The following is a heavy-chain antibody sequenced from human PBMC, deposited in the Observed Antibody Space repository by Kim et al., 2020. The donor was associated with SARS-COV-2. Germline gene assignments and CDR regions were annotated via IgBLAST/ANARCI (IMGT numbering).Heavy chain of an antibody. CDR2: IGTYADT. D-gene: IGHD2-15*01. J-gene: IGHJ2*01. CDR3: ARVRGRVATPCAYWYFDL. Sequence: GGSLRLSCAASGFTFSDYDMHWVRQATGKGLEWVSAIGTYADTFYPGSVKGRFTISRENAKNSLYLQMNNLRAGDTAVYFCARVRGRVATPCAYWYFDL. CDR1: GFTFSDYD. V-gene: IGHV3-13*04.